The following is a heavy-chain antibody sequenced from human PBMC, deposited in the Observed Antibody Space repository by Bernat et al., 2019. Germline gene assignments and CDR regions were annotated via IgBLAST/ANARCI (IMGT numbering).Heavy chain of an antibody. CDR2: IWYDGSNK. Sequence: QVQLVESGGGVVQPGRSLRLSCAASGFTFSSYGMHWVRQAPGKGLEWVAVIWYDGSNKYYADSVKGRFTISRDNSKNTLYLQMNSLRAEDTAVYYCARDDTSGSYFDPWGQGTLVTVSS. D-gene: IGHD1-26*01. CDR3: ARDDTSGSYFDP. J-gene: IGHJ5*02. V-gene: IGHV3-33*01. CDR1: GFTFSSYG.